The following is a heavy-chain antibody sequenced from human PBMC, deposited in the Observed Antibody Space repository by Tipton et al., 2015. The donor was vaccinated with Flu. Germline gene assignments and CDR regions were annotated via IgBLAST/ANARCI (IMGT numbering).Heavy chain of an antibody. D-gene: IGHD3-22*01. CDR2: IASKAHGGTT. J-gene: IGHJ4*02. V-gene: IGHV3-49*04. Sequence: QLVQSGGGLVQPGGSLRLSCAASGFTFSSYWMSWVRQAPGKGLEWVGFIASKAHGGTTEYAASVKGRFTISRDDSKSIAYLQMNSLKTEDTAVYYCSRAWDISGLWGQGTLVTVSS. CDR3: SRAWDISGL. CDR1: GFTFSSYW.